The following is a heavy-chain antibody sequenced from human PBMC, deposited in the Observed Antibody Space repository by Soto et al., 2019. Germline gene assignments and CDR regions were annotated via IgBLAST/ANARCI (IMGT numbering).Heavy chain of an antibody. CDR2: ISPHNGNA. J-gene: IGHJ4*02. CDR1: GYAFTGNR. CDR3: ARDRSGWYDF. Sequence: ASVKVSCKTAGYAFTGNRLSWGRRGPGQGLEWMGWISPHNGNAKYAQKFQDRVTMTADTAASTVYMELRSLRSGDSAVFYCARDRSGWYDFWGQGTLVTVSS. D-gene: IGHD6-19*01. V-gene: IGHV1-18*01.